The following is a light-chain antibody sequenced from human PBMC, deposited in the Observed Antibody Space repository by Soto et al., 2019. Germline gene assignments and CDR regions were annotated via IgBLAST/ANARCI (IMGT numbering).Light chain of an antibody. CDR3: ISFTTRSTYV. CDR1: SSDVGYYKY. J-gene: IGLJ1*01. Sequence: QSVLTQPASVSGSPGQSITISCTGTSSDVGYYKYVSWFQQHPGKAPKLMIYEVTNRPSGVSNRFSGSKSGKTASLTISGLQAEDEAAYYCISFTTRSTYVFGTGTKVTVL. V-gene: IGLV2-14*01. CDR2: EVT.